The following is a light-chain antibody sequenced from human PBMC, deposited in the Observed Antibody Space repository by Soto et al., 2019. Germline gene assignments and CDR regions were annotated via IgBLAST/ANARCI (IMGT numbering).Light chain of an antibody. CDR1: SSDVGGYKY. Sequence: QSVLTQPRSVSGSPGQSVTISCTGTSSDVGGYKYVCWYQQHPGKAPKLMIYDVSKRPSGVPDRFSGSKSGNTASLTISGLQAEDEADYYCCSYAGSYTYVFGIGTKSPS. V-gene: IGLV2-11*01. CDR3: CSYAGSYTYV. J-gene: IGLJ1*01. CDR2: DVS.